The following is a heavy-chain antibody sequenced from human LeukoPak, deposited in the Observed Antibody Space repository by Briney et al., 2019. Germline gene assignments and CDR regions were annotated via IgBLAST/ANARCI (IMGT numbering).Heavy chain of an antibody. J-gene: IGHJ4*02. CDR2: IKEDGSEK. CDR3: AGGGRTTVY. V-gene: IGHV3-7*01. Sequence: GSLRLSCAASGFTFSGYWMSWVRQAPGKGLEWVANIKEDGSEKYYVDSVKGRFTVSRDNAKNSVDLQMNSLRAEDTAVYYCAGGGRTTVYWGQGTLVTVSS. CDR1: GFTFSGYW. D-gene: IGHD4-17*01.